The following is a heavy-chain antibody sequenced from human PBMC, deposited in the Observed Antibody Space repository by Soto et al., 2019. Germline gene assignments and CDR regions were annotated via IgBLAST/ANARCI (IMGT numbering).Heavy chain of an antibody. CDR3: ARDRAYSRFDY. D-gene: IGHD4-4*01. V-gene: IGHV3-7*03. J-gene: IGHJ4*02. CDR2: MNEDGSER. CDR1: GFSFSSAW. Sequence: EVQLVESGGGLVQPGGSLRLSCAVSGFSFSSAWMTWIRQAPGKGLARVAIMNEDGSERYYVDSVKGRFTISRDNAKNALFLQMNSLSVEDTAVYFCARDRAYSRFDYWGQGSLVTVSS.